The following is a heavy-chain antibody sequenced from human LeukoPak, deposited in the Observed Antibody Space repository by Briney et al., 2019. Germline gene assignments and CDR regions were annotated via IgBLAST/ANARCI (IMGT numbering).Heavy chain of an antibody. CDR1: GGSISSSSYY. CDR2: IYYSGST. CDR3: GVVQLAHFDY. Sequence: SETLSPTCTVSGGSISSSSYYWGWIRQPPGKGLEWIGSIYYSGSTYYNPSLKSRVTISVDTSKNQFSLKLSSVTAADPAVYYCGVVQLAHFDYWGQGTLVTVSS. D-gene: IGHD6-13*01. V-gene: IGHV4-39*01. J-gene: IGHJ4*02.